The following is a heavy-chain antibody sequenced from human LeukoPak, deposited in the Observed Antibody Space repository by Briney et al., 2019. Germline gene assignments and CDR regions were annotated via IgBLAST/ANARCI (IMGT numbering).Heavy chain of an antibody. CDR3: ARLPKKYYYGSGRNLGPAYYFDY. D-gene: IGHD3-10*01. J-gene: IGHJ4*02. V-gene: IGHV4-34*01. CDR1: GGSFSGYY. Sequence: PSETLSLTCAVYGGSFSGYYWSWIRQPPGKGLEWIGEINHSGSTNYSPSLKSRVTISVDTSKNQCSLKLSSVTAADTAVYYCARLPKKYYYGSGRNLGPAYYFDYWGQGTLVTVSS. CDR2: INHSGST.